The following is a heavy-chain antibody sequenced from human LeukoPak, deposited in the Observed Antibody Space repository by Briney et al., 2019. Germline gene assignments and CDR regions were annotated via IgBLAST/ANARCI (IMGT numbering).Heavy chain of an antibody. D-gene: IGHD3-22*01. CDR2: INSDGSST. Sequence: GGSLRLSCAASGSTFSGYYMHWVRQVPGKGLVWVSRINSDGSSTSYADSVKGRFTISRDNAKNTLYLQMNSLRAEDTAVYFCARGRDSSFYPYSDYWGQGTLVTVSS. V-gene: IGHV3-74*01. CDR1: GSTFSGYY. CDR3: ARGRDSSFYPYSDY. J-gene: IGHJ4*02.